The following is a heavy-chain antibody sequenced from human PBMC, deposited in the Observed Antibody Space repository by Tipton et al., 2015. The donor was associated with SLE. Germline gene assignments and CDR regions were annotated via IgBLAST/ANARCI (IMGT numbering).Heavy chain of an antibody. CDR2: INWNGKST. CDR1: GFTFDDYG. J-gene: IGHJ4*02. V-gene: IGHV3-20*04. D-gene: IGHD5-12*01. Sequence: GSLRLSCAASGFTFDDYGMTWVRQAPGEGLEWVSGINWNGKSTGYADSVKGRFTISRDNAKNSLYLQMNSLRAEDTALYYCARPHYSGYEGGYFDYWGQGTLVTVSS. CDR3: ARPHYSGYEGGYFDY.